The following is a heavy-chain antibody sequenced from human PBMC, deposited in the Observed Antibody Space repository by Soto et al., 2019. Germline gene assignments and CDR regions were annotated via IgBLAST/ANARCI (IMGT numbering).Heavy chain of an antibody. CDR1: GYTFTSYG. Sequence: GASVKVSFKASGYTFTSYGISWLRQAPGQGLEWMGWISAYNGNTNYAQKLQGRVTMTTDTSTSTAYMELRSLRSDDTAVYYCARVPLPYSSGWYRVFDYWGQGTLVTVSS. J-gene: IGHJ4*02. CDR3: ARVPLPYSSGWYRVFDY. V-gene: IGHV1-18*04. CDR2: ISAYNGNT. D-gene: IGHD6-19*01.